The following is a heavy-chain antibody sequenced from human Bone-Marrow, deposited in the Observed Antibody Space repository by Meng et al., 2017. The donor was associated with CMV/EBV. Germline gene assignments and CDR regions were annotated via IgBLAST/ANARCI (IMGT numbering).Heavy chain of an antibody. Sequence: SVKVSCKASGGTFSSYAISWVRQAPGQGLEWMGGIIPILGIANYAQKFQGRVTITADKSTSTAYMELSSLRSEDTAVYYCARPRDYDFWSGYYPIYYYYGMDVWGQGPTVTVSS. CDR3: ARPRDYDFWSGYYPIYYYYGMDV. CDR1: GGTFSSYA. CDR2: IIPILGIA. J-gene: IGHJ6*02. V-gene: IGHV1-69*10. D-gene: IGHD3-3*01.